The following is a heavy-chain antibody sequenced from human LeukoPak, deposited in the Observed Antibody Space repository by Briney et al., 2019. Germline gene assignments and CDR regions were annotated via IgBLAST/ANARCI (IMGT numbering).Heavy chain of an antibody. J-gene: IGHJ4*02. CDR1: GAPINSSGYY. D-gene: IGHD5-18*01. Sequence: KPSETPSLTRTVSGAPINSSGYYWGWIRQPPGKGLEWIASIYHSGSPYYNPSLMRRATISIDTSKNQFSLKLSSVTAADTAVYYCARHEGRTAMVSYWGQGTLVTVSS. CDR3: ARHEGRTAMVSY. CDR2: IYHSGSP. V-gene: IGHV4-39*01.